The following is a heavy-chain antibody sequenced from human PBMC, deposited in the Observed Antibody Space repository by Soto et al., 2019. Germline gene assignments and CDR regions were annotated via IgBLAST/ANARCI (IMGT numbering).Heavy chain of an antibody. Sequence: SETLSLTCTVSGGSISSSSYYWGWIRQPPGKGLEWIGIIYYSGSTYYNPSLKSRVAISVDTSKNQFSLKLSSVTAADTAVYYCARLSRTPSYYFDYWGQGTLVTVSS. J-gene: IGHJ4*02. CDR1: GGSISSSSYY. CDR3: ARLSRTPSYYFDY. D-gene: IGHD1-1*01. V-gene: IGHV4-39*01. CDR2: IYYSGST.